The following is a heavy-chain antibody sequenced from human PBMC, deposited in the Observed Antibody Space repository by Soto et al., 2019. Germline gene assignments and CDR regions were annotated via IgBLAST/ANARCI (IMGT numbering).Heavy chain of an antibody. J-gene: IGHJ5*02. CDR1: GGSVSSGSYY. V-gene: IGHV4-61*01. CDR3: ARGPDTSSWDENNWFDP. Sequence: SETLSLTCTVSGGSVSSGSYYWSWIRQPPGKGLEWIGYIYYSGSTNYNPSLKSRVTISVDTSKNQFSLKLSSVTAADTAVYYCARGPDTSSWDENNWFDPWGQGTLVTVSS. CDR2: IYYSGST. D-gene: IGHD6-13*01.